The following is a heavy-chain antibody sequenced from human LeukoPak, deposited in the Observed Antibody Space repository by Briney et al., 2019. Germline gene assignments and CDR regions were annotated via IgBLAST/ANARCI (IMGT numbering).Heavy chain of an antibody. D-gene: IGHD3-10*01. CDR2: ISNDGINK. J-gene: IGHJ4*02. CDR3: AKAMVRGVIIAVDY. Sequence: GGSLRLSCAASGFTFSSYGMHCVRQAPGKELLRVAVISNDGINKYYAYSVKGRFTISRDNSKNTLYLQMNSLRAEDTAVYYCAKAMVRGVIIAVDYWGQGTLVTVSS. V-gene: IGHV3-30*18. CDR1: GFTFSSYG.